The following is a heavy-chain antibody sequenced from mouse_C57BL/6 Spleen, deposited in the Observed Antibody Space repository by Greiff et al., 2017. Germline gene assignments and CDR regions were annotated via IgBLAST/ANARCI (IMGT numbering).Heavy chain of an antibody. CDR1: GFTFSSYG. J-gene: IGHJ3*01. D-gene: IGHD1-1*01. CDR2: ISSGGSYT. CDR3: ARHLYYYGSSSAWFAY. Sequence: DVHLVESGGDLVKPGGSLKLSCAASGFTFSSYGMSWVRQTPDKRLEWVATISSGGSYTYYPDSVKGRFTISRDNAKNTLYLQMSSLKSEDTAMYYCARHLYYYGSSSAWFAYWGQGTLVTVSA. V-gene: IGHV5-6*01.